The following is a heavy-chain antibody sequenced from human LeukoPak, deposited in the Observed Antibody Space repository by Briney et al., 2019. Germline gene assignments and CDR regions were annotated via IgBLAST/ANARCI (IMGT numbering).Heavy chain of an antibody. CDR1: GFTFSSYW. Sequence: PGGSLRLSCAASGFTFSSYWMSRVRQAPGKGLEWVANIKQDGSEKYYVDSVKGRFTISRDNAKNSLYLQMNSLRAEDTAVYYCARRRTLLFVPTYYFDYWGQGTLVTVSS. D-gene: IGHD3-10*02. J-gene: IGHJ4*02. CDR2: IKQDGSEK. V-gene: IGHV3-7*01. CDR3: ARRRTLLFVPTYYFDY.